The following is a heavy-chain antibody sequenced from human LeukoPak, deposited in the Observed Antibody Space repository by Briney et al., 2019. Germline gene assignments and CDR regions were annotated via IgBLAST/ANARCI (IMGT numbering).Heavy chain of an antibody. CDR2: IRYDGSNK. J-gene: IGHJ4*02. Sequence: GGSLRLSCAASGFTFSSYTMNWVRQAPGKGLEWVAFIRYDGSNKYYADSVKGRFTISRDNSKNTLYLQMNSLRAEDTAVYYCAKDKGIFWSGPNTLFDYWGQGTLVTVSS. V-gene: IGHV3-30*02. CDR3: AKDKGIFWSGPNTLFDY. CDR1: GFTFSSYT. D-gene: IGHD3-3*01.